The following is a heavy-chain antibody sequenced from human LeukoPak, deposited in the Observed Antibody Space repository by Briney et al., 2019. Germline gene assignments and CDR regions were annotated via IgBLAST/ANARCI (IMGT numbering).Heavy chain of an antibody. Sequence: ASVKVSCKVSGYTLTELSMHWVRQAPGKGLEWMGGFDPEDGETIYAQKFQGRVTMTEDTSTDTAYMELSSLRSEDTAVYYCATSSSSGYSLQYFDYWGQGSLVTVSS. CDR3: ATSSSSGYSLQYFDY. V-gene: IGHV1-24*01. CDR1: GYTLTELS. D-gene: IGHD6-13*01. CDR2: FDPEDGET. J-gene: IGHJ4*02.